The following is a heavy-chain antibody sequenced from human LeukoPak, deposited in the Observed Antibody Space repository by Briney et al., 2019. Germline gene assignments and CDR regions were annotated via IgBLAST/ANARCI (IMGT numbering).Heavy chain of an antibody. Sequence: SGGSLRLSCAASGFTFSSYAMSWVRQAPGKGLEWVSGISGSGGSTYYADSVKGRFTISRDNSKNTLYLQMNSLRAEDTAVYYCARDLQWLVPYFDYWGQGSLVTVSS. CDR1: GFTFSSYA. J-gene: IGHJ4*02. CDR3: ARDLQWLVPYFDY. V-gene: IGHV3-23*01. D-gene: IGHD6-19*01. CDR2: ISGSGGST.